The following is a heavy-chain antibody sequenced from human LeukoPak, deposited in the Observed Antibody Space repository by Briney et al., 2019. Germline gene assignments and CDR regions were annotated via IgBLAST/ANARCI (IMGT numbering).Heavy chain of an antibody. CDR2: IIPIFGTA. J-gene: IGHJ3*02. CDR1: GYTFTSYA. Sequence: VASVKVSCKASGYTFTSYAMNWVRQAPGQGLEWMGGIIPIFGTANYAQKFQGRVTITADESTSTAYMELSSLRSEDTAVYYCARSYYYDSSGEDAFDIWGQGTMVTVSS. V-gene: IGHV1-69*13. CDR3: ARSYYYDSSGEDAFDI. D-gene: IGHD3-22*01.